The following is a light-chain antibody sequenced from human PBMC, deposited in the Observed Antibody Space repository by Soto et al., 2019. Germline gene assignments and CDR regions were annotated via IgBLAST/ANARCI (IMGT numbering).Light chain of an antibody. Sequence: EIVLTQSPRTLSLPPGERATLSCRASQSVSSNYLAWYQQKPGQAPRLLIYGASSRATGIPDRFSGSGSGTDFTLTISRLEPEDFAVYYCLRYGGSPGIFGQVTKLEIK. CDR3: LRYGGSPGI. V-gene: IGKV3-20*01. CDR2: GAS. J-gene: IGKJ2*01. CDR1: QSVSSNY.